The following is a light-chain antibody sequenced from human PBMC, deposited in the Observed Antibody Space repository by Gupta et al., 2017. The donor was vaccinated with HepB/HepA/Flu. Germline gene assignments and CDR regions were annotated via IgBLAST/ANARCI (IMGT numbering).Light chain of an antibody. J-gene: IGKJ3*01. CDR1: QSVSSY. CDR3: QQRSNWPPFT. V-gene: IGKV3-11*01. Sequence: EIVLTQSPATLSLSPGERATLSCRASQSVSSYLAWYQQKPGQAPRLLIYDASNRDTGIPARFSGSGSGTDXTLTISXREQEDFAVYYCQQRSNWPPFTFGXGTKVDIK. CDR2: DAS.